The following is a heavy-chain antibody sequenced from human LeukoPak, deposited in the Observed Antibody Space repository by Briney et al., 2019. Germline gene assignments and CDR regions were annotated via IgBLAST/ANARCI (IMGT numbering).Heavy chain of an antibody. CDR1: GFTFSNYW. D-gene: IGHD5-12*01. Sequence: GGSLRLSCAASGFTFSNYWMTWVRQAPGKGLECVAHINQDGSEENYMDSVNARFTISRDNAKNSLSLQMNSLRDEDTAVYYCVRDGGVSGYDLLDYWGQGTLVTVSS. J-gene: IGHJ4*02. CDR3: VRDGGVSGYDLLDY. CDR2: INQDGSEE. V-gene: IGHV3-7*01.